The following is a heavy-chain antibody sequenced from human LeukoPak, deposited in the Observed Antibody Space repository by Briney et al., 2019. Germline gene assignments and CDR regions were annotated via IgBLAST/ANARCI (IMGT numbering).Heavy chain of an antibody. CDR1: GFTFSVYP. J-gene: IGHJ4*02. V-gene: IGHV3-30*18. D-gene: IGHD6-19*01. Sequence: GGSLRLSCAASGFTFSVYPMTWVRQAPGKGLEWVAVISSDGSNRNYADSVKGRFTVSRDNSKNTLYLQMNSLRAEDTAVYYCAKGPVGWGSFHMDFWGQGTLVTVSS. CDR3: AKGPVGWGSFHMDF. CDR2: ISSDGSNR.